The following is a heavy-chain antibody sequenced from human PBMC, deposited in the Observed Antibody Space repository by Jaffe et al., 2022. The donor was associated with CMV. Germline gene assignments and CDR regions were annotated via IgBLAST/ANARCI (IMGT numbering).Heavy chain of an antibody. Sequence: QVQLVQSGAEVKKPGASVNLSCKASGYSFISYSIHWVRQAPGQRLEWMGWINAANGNAEYSQKFQGRVTIARDTSASTAYMELSSLRSEDTAVYYCARDQKPQWRDIVVVPTTRASWFDPWGQGTLVTVSS. D-gene: IGHD2-2*01. CDR3: ARDQKPQWRDIVVVPTTRASWFDP. CDR1: GYSFISYS. V-gene: IGHV1-3*01. J-gene: IGHJ5*02. CDR2: INAANGNA.